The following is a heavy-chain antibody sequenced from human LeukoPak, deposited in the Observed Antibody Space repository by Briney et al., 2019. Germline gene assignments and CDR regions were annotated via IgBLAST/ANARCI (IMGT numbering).Heavy chain of an antibody. CDR2: ISTYNGQT. CDR1: GYTFTRHG. CDR3: TCGVDYNY. V-gene: IGHV1-18*01. D-gene: IGHD2-8*02. Sequence: ASVKVSCKTSGYTFTRHGISWVRQAPGQGLEWVGWISTYNGQTDYAQSLQGRVVMTTDRSTSTAYMDLWSLRSDDTAIYYCTCGVDYNYWGQGTVVTVSS. J-gene: IGHJ4*02.